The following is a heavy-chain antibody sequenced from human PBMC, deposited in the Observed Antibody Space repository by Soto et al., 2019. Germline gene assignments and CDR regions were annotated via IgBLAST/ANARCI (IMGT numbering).Heavy chain of an antibody. CDR2: ITSKSNHI. J-gene: IGHJ4*02. CDR3: AKDKLGVLTAMSDQ. V-gene: IGHV3-9*01. D-gene: IGHD2-21*02. CDR1: GFTFEDYA. Sequence: EARLTESGGGLVQPGWTLRLSCTASGFTFEDYAMHWVRQAPGKGLEWLAGITSKSNHIGYGESVRGRFTISRDNGKASLFLQMKSLRPEDTALYYCAKDKLGVLTAMSDQWGQGTQVIVSS.